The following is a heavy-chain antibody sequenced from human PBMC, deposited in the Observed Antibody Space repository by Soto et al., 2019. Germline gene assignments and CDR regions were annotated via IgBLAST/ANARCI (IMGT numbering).Heavy chain of an antibody. CDR2: IYSSGST. V-gene: IGHV4-59*11. CDR1: GGSISSHS. D-gene: IGHD3-22*01. Sequence: PSETLSLTCTVSGGSISSHSWNWIRQPPGKGLEWIGYIYSSGSTNYNPSLKSRVTLSVDTSKNQFSLKLSSVTAADTAVYYCASQYYYDSSGSQTFDYWGQGTLVTVSS. J-gene: IGHJ4*02. CDR3: ASQYYYDSSGSQTFDY.